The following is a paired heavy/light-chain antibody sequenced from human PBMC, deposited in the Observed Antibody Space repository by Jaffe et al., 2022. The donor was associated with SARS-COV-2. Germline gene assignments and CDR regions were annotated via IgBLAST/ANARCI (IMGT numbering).Heavy chain of an antibody. D-gene: IGHD3-10*01. CDR2: IWYDGSNK. CDR1: GFTFSSYG. Sequence: QVQLVESGGGVVQPGRSLRLSCAASGFTFSSYGMHWVRQAPGKGLEWVAVIWYDGSNKYYADSVKGRFTISRDNSKNTLYLQMNSLRAEDTAVYYCARGGEYYGSGGDYYYYYGMDVWGQGTTVTVSS. CDR3: ARGGEYYGSGGDYYYYYGMDV. V-gene: IGHV3-33*01. J-gene: IGHJ6*02.
Light chain of an antibody. Sequence: DIQMTQSPSTLSASVGDRVTITCRASQSISSWLAWYQQKPGKAPKLLIYKASSLESGVPSRFSGSGSGTEFTLTISSLQPDDFATYYCQQYNSYSLFTFGPGTKVDIK. V-gene: IGKV1-5*03. CDR1: QSISSW. J-gene: IGKJ3*01. CDR2: KAS. CDR3: QQYNSYSLFT.